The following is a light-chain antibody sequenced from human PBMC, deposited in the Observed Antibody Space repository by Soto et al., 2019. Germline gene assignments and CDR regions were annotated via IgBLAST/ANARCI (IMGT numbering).Light chain of an antibody. CDR2: GAS. V-gene: IGKV3-15*01. Sequence: EIVMTQSPATLSLSPGERSTLACMSSQRVSSNLAWYQQKPGQAPRLLIYGASTRATGIPARFSGSGSGTEFTLTISSLQSEDFAVYYCQQYNNWPRTFGQGTKVDI. CDR3: QQYNNWPRT. J-gene: IGKJ1*01. CDR1: QRVSSN.